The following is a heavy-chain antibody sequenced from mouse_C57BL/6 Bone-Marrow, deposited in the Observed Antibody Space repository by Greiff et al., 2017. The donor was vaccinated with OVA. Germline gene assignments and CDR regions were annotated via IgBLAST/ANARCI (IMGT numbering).Heavy chain of an antibody. D-gene: IGHD1-1*01. CDR3: APIYYYGSGFAY. CDR1: GYTFTSYW. CDR2: IDPSDSYT. Sequence: QVQLKQPGAELVKPGASVKLSCKASGYTFTSYWMQWVKQRPGQGLEWIGEIDPSDSYTNYNQKFKGKATLTVDTSSSTAYMQLSSLTSEDSAVYYCAPIYYYGSGFAYWGQGTLVTVSA. J-gene: IGHJ3*01. V-gene: IGHV1-50*01.